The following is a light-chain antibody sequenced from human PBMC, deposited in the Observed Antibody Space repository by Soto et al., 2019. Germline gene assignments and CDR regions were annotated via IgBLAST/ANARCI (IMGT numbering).Light chain of an antibody. Sequence: QSALTQPASVSGSPGQSITIPCTGTSSDVGGYDYVSWYQQYPGKAPKLIIYDVSNRPSGLSTRFSGSKSGNTASLTISGLQTEDEADYFCSSYRSSGSTYVFGTGTKLTVL. J-gene: IGLJ1*01. V-gene: IGLV2-14*01. CDR3: SSYRSSGSTYV. CDR2: DVS. CDR1: SSDVGGYDY.